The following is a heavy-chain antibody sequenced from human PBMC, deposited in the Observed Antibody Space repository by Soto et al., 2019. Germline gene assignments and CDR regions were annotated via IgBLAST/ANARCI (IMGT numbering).Heavy chain of an antibody. J-gene: IGHJ4*02. D-gene: IGHD3-9*01. CDR2: ITSGSDYI. V-gene: IGHV3-21*01. Sequence: PGGSLRLSCAASGFTFSSCTMNWVRQAPGKGLEWVAFITSGSDYIYYADSVKGRFTISRDDANNSLFLQMSSLRAEDTAVYYCTREHVVTIFRRGQRGSFDNWSQGTLVTGSS. CDR1: GFTFSSCT. CDR3: TREHVVTIFRRGQRGSFDN.